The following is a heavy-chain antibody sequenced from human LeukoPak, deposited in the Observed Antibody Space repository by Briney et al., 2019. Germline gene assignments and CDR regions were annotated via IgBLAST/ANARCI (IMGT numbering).Heavy chain of an antibody. CDR2: ISYDGSNK. CDR3: ARVDSIAAADSTRSPAFDI. Sequence: GGSLRLSCAASGSTFSSYAMHWVRQAPGKGLEWVAVISYDGSNKYYADSVKGRFTISRDNSKNTLYLQMSSLRTEDTALYYCARVDSIAAADSTRSPAFDIWGQGTMVTVSS. V-gene: IGHV3-30-3*01. J-gene: IGHJ3*02. D-gene: IGHD6-13*01. CDR1: GSTFSSYA.